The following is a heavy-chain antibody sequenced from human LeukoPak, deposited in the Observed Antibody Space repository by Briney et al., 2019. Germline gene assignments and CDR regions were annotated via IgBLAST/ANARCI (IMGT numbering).Heavy chain of an antibody. D-gene: IGHD2-2*01. J-gene: IGHJ4*02. CDR3: ATEGYCSSTSCSPFDY. CDR1: GYSISSGYY. Sequence: SETLSLTCAVSGYSISSGYYWGWIRQPPGKGLEWIGSIYHSGSTYYNPSLKSRVTISVDPSKNQFSLKLSSVTAADTAVYYCATEGYCSSTSCSPFDYWGQGTLVTVSS. V-gene: IGHV4-38-2*02. CDR2: IYHSGST.